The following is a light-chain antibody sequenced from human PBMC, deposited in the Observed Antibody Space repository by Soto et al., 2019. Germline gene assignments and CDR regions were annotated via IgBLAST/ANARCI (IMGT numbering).Light chain of an antibody. V-gene: IGKV3-20*01. CDR1: QSVSSSY. Sequence: ENVLTQSPGTLSLSPGERVTLSCRASQSVSSSYLAWYQQKPGQAPRLLIYGASNRATGIPDRFSGSGSGTAFTLTISRLEPEDFAVYYCQQYGSSLSITFGQGTRLEIK. CDR3: QQYGSSLSIT. CDR2: GAS. J-gene: IGKJ5*01.